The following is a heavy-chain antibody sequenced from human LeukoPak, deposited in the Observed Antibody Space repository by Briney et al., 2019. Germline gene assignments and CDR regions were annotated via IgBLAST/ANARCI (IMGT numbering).Heavy chain of an antibody. CDR3: ARQLERVFDY. V-gene: IGHV3-30*03. Sequence: GGSLRLSCAASGFTLSTYGMHWVRQAPGKGLEWVAMISYDGNSKQYADLVKGRFTISRDNSKNTLYLQMNSLRAEDTAVYYCARQLERVFDYWGQGTLVTVSS. D-gene: IGHD1-1*01. CDR2: ISYDGNSK. J-gene: IGHJ4*02. CDR1: GFTLSTYG.